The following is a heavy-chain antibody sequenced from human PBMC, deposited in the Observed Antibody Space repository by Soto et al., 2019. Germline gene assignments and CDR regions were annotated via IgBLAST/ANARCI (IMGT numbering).Heavy chain of an antibody. D-gene: IGHD2-2*02. Sequence: EVQLLDSGGGLVQPGGSLRLSCTASGFTFSDYAMSWVRQPPGKGLEWVSVISAGGSTYYADSVKGRFTVSRANSKNTLYLQMNSLRAEDTAVYYCANVPIWCSSTSCYTEGFDYWGQATLVTVSS. CDR1: GFTFSDYA. J-gene: IGHJ4*02. CDR3: ANVPIWCSSTSCYTEGFDY. V-gene: IGHV3-23*01. CDR2: ISAGGST.